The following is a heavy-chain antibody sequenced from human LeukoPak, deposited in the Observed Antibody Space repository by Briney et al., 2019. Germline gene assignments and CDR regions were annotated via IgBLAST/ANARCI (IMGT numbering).Heavy chain of an antibody. CDR3: ARDLRDYSNCGPYYYYYYYMDV. CDR1: GGTFSSYA. CDR2: IIPIFGTA. J-gene: IGHJ6*03. V-gene: IGHV1-69*05. D-gene: IGHD4-11*01. Sequence: GASVKVSCKASGGTFSSYAISWVRQAPGQGLEWMGGIIPIFGTANYAQKFQGRVTITTDESTSTAYMELSSLRSEDTAVYYCARDLRDYSNCGPYYYYYYYMDVWGKGTTVTVSS.